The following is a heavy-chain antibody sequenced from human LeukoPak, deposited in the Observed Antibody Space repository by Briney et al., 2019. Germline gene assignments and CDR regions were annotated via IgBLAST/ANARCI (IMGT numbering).Heavy chain of an antibody. Sequence: GGSLRLSCAASGFTFSSYAMHWVRQAPGKGLEWVAVISYDGSNKNYADSVKGRFTISGDNSKNTLYLQMNSLRAEDTSVYYCARSPGILGTNYFDYWGQGTLVTVSS. V-gene: IGHV3-30*04. CDR2: ISYDGSNK. D-gene: IGHD1-26*01. CDR3: ARSPGILGTNYFDY. CDR1: GFTFSSYA. J-gene: IGHJ4*02.